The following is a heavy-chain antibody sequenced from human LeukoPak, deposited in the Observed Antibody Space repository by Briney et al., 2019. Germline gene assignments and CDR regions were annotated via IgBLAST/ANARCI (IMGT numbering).Heavy chain of an antibody. CDR2: ICYSGST. CDR3: ARGRTYWYFDL. J-gene: IGHJ2*01. CDR1: GGSISSYY. Sequence: SETLSLTCTVSGGSISSYYWSWIRQPPGKGLEWIGYICYSGSTNYNPSLKSRVTISVDTSKNQFSLKLSSVTAADTAVYYCARGRTYWYFDLWGRGTLVTVSS. V-gene: IGHV4-59*01.